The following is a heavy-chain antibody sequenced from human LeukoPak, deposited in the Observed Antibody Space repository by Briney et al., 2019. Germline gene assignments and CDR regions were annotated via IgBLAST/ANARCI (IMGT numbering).Heavy chain of an antibody. V-gene: IGHV4-59*01. CDR3: AREGGAYYDMLTGYVNDAFDI. Sequence: SETLSLTCTVSGGSISSYYWSWIRQPPGKGLEWIGYIYYSGSTNYNPSLKSRDTISVDTSKNQFSLKLSSVTAADTAVYYCAREGGAYYDMLTGYVNDAFDIWGQGTMVTVSS. J-gene: IGHJ3*02. D-gene: IGHD3-9*01. CDR2: IYYSGST. CDR1: GGSISSYY.